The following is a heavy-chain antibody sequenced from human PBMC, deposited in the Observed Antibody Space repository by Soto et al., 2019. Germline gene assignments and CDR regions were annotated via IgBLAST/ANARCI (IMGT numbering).Heavy chain of an antibody. CDR2: IIPIFGTA. Sequence: VASVKVSCKASGGTFSSYAISWVRQAPGQGLEWMGGIIPIFGTANYAQKFQGRVTITADESTSTAYMELSSLRSEDTAVYYCARELVVPAATSHYYYGMDVWGQGTTVTVSS. CDR3: ARELVVPAATSHYYYGMDV. D-gene: IGHD2-2*01. V-gene: IGHV1-69*13. CDR1: GGTFSSYA. J-gene: IGHJ6*02.